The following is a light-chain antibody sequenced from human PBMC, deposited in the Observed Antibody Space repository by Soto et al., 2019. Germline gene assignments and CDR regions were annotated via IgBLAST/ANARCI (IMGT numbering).Light chain of an antibody. Sequence: DIQMTQSPSSLSASVGDRVTITCRASQSIRPDLNWYQQKSGTDPKLLIYAASSLQSEVPSRFSGRGAGSDFTLTISSLLPEDFGPYYCQQGDSVPRTFGQGNKV. CDR2: AAS. V-gene: IGKV1-39*01. J-gene: IGKJ1*01. CDR1: QSIRPD. CDR3: QQGDSVPRT.